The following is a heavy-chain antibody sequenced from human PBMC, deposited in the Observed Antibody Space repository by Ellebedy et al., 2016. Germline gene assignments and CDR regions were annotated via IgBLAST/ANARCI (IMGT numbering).Heavy chain of an antibody. CDR2: FRHPGTN. V-gene: IGHV4-34*01. J-gene: IGHJ4*02. CDR1: GGSFSGNY. Sequence: SETLSLXXAVNGGSFSGNYWTWIRQPPGKGLEWIGEFRHPGTNNYNPSLKSRVTMSVDMSKNQFALELTSVTAADTAVYYCARVPILYSSSSVDSWGQGTLVTVSS. CDR3: ARVPILYSSSSVDS. D-gene: IGHD6-6*01.